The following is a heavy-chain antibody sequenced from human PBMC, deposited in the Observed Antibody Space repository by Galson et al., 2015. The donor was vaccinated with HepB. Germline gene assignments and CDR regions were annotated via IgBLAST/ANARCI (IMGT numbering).Heavy chain of an antibody. CDR2: ISSGSSYI. Sequence: SLRLSCAASGLTFYRYNVNWVRQAPGKGLEWVASISSGSSYIYYADSVKGRFTISRDNTKNSVSLQMNSLGADDTAVYYCARGDGSIWYSYWGQGILVTVSS. CDR1: GLTFYRYN. CDR3: ARGDGSIWYSY. D-gene: IGHD6-13*01. J-gene: IGHJ4*02. V-gene: IGHV3-21*04.